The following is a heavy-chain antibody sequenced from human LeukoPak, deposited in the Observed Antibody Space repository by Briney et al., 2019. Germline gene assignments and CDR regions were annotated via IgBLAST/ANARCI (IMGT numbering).Heavy chain of an antibody. V-gene: IGHV4-39*01. CDR1: GGSISSSSYY. D-gene: IGHD1-26*01. CDR3: ASSDWGSYIN. Sequence: SETLSLTCTVSGGSISSSSYYWGWLRQPPGKGLEGIGSIYYSGSTYYHPSLKSRVTISVDTSKTQFSLKLSSVTAADTAVYYCASSDWGSYINWGQGTLVTVSS. J-gene: IGHJ4*02. CDR2: IYYSGST.